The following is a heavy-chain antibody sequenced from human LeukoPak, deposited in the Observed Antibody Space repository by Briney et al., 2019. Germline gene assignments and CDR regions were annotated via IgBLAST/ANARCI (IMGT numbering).Heavy chain of an antibody. J-gene: IGHJ5*02. V-gene: IGHV3-74*01. CDR2: INSDGSST. Sequence: PGGSLRLSCAASGFTFSSYWMHWVRHAPGKGLVWVSRINSDGSSTGYADSVKGRFTISRDNAKNTLYLQMNSLRAEDTAVYYCARDTVLWFGESYDPYNWFDPWGQGTLVTVSS. D-gene: IGHD3-10*01. CDR3: ARDTVLWFGESYDPYNWFDP. CDR1: GFTFSSYW.